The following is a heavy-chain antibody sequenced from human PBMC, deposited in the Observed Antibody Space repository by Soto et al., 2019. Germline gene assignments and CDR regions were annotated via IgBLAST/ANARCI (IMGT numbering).Heavy chain of an antibody. D-gene: IGHD6-19*01. CDR3: ARSVAVPGAHIDY. J-gene: IGHJ4*02. V-gene: IGHV4-59*01. CDR1: GGSISGSY. CDR2: VYYTGSN. Sequence: SETLSLTCSVSGGSISGSYWSWIRQSPGKGLEWLGYVYYTGSNNYSPSLRSRVSISVDTSKNEFSLRLSSVTAADTAVYFCARSVAVPGAHIDYWGQGTQVTVSS.